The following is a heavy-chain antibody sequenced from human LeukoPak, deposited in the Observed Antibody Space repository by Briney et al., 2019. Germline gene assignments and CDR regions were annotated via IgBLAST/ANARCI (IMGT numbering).Heavy chain of an antibody. J-gene: IGHJ6*03. CDR3: ARGRGSSYYYYYMDV. V-gene: IGHV3-21*01. CDR1: GFTFSSYS. Sequence: GGSLRLSCAASGFTFSSYSMNWVRQAPGKGLEWVSSISTSSSYRYYADSVKGRFTISRDNAKNSLDLQMNSLRAEDTAVYYCARGRGSSYYYYYMDVWGKGTTATVSS. D-gene: IGHD1-26*01. CDR2: ISTSSSYR.